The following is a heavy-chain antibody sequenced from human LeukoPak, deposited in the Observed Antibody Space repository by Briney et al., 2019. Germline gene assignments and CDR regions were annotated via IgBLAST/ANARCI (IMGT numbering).Heavy chain of an antibody. CDR3: ARLNLPYCTNGVCYRYFDY. J-gene: IGHJ4*02. V-gene: IGHV1-2*02. CDR1: GYTFTGYY. Sequence: GASVKVSCKASGYTFTGYYMHWVRQAPGQGLEWMGWINLNSGGTNYAQRFQGRVTMTRDTSISTAYMELRRLRSDDTAVYYCARLNLPYCTNGVCYRYFDYWGQGTLVTVSS. D-gene: IGHD2-8*01. CDR2: INLNSGGT.